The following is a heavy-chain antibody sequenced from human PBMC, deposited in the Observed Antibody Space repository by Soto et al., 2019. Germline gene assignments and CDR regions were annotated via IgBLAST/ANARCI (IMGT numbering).Heavy chain of an antibody. CDR3: AREEVATAFDY. Sequence: GGSLRLSXAASGFTFSSYEMNWVRQAPGKGLEWVSYISSSGSTIYYADSVKGRFTISRDNAKNSLYLQMNSLRAEDTAVYYCAREEVATAFDYWGQGTLVTVSS. D-gene: IGHD5-12*01. CDR2: ISSSGSTI. J-gene: IGHJ4*02. CDR1: GFTFSSYE. V-gene: IGHV3-48*03.